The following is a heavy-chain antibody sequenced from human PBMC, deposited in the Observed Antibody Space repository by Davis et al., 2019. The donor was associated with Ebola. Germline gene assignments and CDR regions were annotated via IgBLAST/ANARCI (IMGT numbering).Heavy chain of an antibody. J-gene: IGHJ4*02. CDR1: GDTFNNYC. Sequence: AASVKVSCKGSGDTFNNYCITWVRQAPGQGLEWMGRIIPMFGTTNYAQKFEGRVTITADKSTSTVYMDLSSLRSEDTAVYYCARTGYYDSSGNYYAPNFDYWGQGTLVTVSS. V-gene: IGHV1-69*06. CDR2: IIPMFGTT. CDR3: ARTGYYDSSGNYYAPNFDY. D-gene: IGHD3-22*01.